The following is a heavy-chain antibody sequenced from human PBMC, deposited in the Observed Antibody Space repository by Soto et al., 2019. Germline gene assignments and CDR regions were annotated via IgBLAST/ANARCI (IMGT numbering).Heavy chain of an antibody. CDR3: ARRNPPDDIVVVPAAGENWFDP. J-gene: IGHJ5*02. CDR1: GGSISSSSYY. Sequence: SETLSLTCTVSGGSISSSSYYWGWIRQPPGKGLEWIGSIYYSGSTYYNPSLKSRVTISVDTSKNQFSLKLSSVTAADTAVYYCARRNPPDDIVVVPAAGENWFDPWGQGTLVTVSS. CDR2: IYYSGST. D-gene: IGHD2-2*01. V-gene: IGHV4-39*01.